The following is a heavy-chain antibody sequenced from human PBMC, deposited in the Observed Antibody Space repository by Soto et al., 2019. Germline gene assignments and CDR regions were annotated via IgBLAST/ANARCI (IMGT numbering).Heavy chain of an antibody. CDR2: INHSGST. D-gene: IGHD6-19*01. Sequence: SETLSLTCAVYGGSFSGYYWSWIRQPPGKGLEWIGEINHSGSTNYNPSLKSRVTISVDTSKNQFSLKLSSVTAADTAVYYCASRRRSGADYCGQGTLVPVSS. J-gene: IGHJ4*02. V-gene: IGHV4-34*01. CDR1: GGSFSGYY. CDR3: ASRRRSGADY.